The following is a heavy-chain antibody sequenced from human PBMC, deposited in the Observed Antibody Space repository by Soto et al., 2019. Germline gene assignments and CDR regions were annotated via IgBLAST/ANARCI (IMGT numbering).Heavy chain of an antibody. CDR3: ARGRVVIAAASFSCFDY. V-gene: IGHV4-34*01. D-gene: IGHD6-13*01. Sequence: SETLSLTCAVYGGSFSGYYWSWIRQPPGKGLEWIGEINHSGSTNYNPSLKSRVTISVDTSKNQFSLKLSSVTAADTAVYYCARGRVVIAAASFSCFDYWGQGTLVTVSS. CDR2: INHSGST. J-gene: IGHJ4*02. CDR1: GGSFSGYY.